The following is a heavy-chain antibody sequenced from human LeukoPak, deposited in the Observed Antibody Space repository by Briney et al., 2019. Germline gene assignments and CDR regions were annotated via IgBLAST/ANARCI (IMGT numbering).Heavy chain of an antibody. Sequence: PGRSLRLSCAASGFTFGDYTMHWVRQAPGKGLEWVSGISCNSGSIVYADSVQGRFTISRDNAKNSLYLQMNSLRAEDMALYYCAKDIGEYSVSFYGAFDIWGQGTMVTVSS. CDR3: AKDIGEYSVSFYGAFDI. D-gene: IGHD1-26*01. J-gene: IGHJ3*02. V-gene: IGHV3-9*03. CDR2: ISCNSGSI. CDR1: GFTFGDYT.